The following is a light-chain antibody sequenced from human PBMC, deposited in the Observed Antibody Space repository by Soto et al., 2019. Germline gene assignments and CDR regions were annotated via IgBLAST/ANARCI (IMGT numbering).Light chain of an antibody. CDR3: QSADSSGTL. J-gene: IGLJ3*02. CDR1: ALPKQY. V-gene: IGLV3-25*03. Sequence: SYELTQPPSVSVSPGQTARITCSGDALPKQYAYWYQQKPGQAPVLGIYKDSERPSGITERFSGSSSGTTVTLNISGVQAEDEADYYCQSADSSGTLFGGGTKLTVL. CDR2: KDS.